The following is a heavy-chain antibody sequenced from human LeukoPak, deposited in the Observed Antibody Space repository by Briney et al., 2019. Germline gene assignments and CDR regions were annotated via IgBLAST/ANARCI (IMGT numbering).Heavy chain of an antibody. CDR1: GFTFSSYA. V-gene: IGHV3-23*01. Sequence: GGSLRLSCAASGFTFSSYAMSWVRQAPGEGPEWVSAIVGSGDSTYYADSVKGRFTISRDNSKNTLYLQVNSLRAEDTAVYYCAKGGKWDVTPFDYWGQGTLVTVSS. D-gene: IGHD1-26*01. J-gene: IGHJ4*02. CDR2: IVGSGDST. CDR3: AKGGKWDVTPFDY.